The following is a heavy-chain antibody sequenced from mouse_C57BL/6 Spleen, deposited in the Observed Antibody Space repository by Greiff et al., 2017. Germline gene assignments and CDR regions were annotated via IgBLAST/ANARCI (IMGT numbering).Heavy chain of an antibody. V-gene: IGHV1-66*01. CDR2: IYPGSGNT. CDR3: AGYGDGGIDY. D-gene: IGHD1-2*01. Sequence: VQLQQSGPELVKPGASVKISCKASGYSFTSYYIHWVKQRPGQGLEWIGWIYPGSGNTKYNEKFKGKATLTADTTSSTAYMQLSSLTSEDSAVYYWAGYGDGGIDYWGQGTTLTVSS. J-gene: IGHJ2*01. CDR1: GYSFTSYY.